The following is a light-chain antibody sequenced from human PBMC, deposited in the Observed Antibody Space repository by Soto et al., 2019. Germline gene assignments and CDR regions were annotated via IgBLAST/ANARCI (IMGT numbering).Light chain of an antibody. CDR1: QSVNSNF. CDR2: GSS. J-gene: IGKJ2*01. CDR3: QQYGHSPLLYT. V-gene: IGKV3-20*01. Sequence: EIVLTQSPGTLSLSPGERATLSCRTSQSVNSNFLAWYQQKPGQAPRLLVYGSSTRAAGVPDRFSGSGSGTDFTLTISSLEHEDFAVYYCQQYGHSPLLYTFGQGTKLGVK.